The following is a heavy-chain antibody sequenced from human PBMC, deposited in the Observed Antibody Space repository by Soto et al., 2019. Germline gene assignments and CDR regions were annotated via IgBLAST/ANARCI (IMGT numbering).Heavy chain of an antibody. D-gene: IGHD5-12*01. V-gene: IGHV4-34*01. J-gene: IGHJ4*02. CDR2: INHSGST. Sequence: FVTMSLTCSVDEGSVGVYYLSWIRQTPGKGLEWIGEINHSGSTNYNPSLKSRVTISVDTSKNQFSLKLSSVTAADTAVYYCAGARRRDGYNYRAYWGQGTLVTVSS. CDR3: AGARRRDGYNYRAY. CDR1: EGSVGVYY.